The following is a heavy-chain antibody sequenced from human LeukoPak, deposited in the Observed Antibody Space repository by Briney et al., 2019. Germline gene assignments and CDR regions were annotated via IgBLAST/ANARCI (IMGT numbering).Heavy chain of an antibody. CDR2: TIPIFGTA. V-gene: IGHV1-69*13. D-gene: IGHD3-3*01. Sequence: SVKVSCKASGGTFSSYAISWVRQAPGQGLEWMGGTIPIFGTANYAQKFQGRVTITADESTSTAYMELSSLRSEDTAVYYCAREVRVRTYYDFWSGYYGLDYWGQGTLVTVSS. CDR3: AREVRVRTYYDFWSGYYGLDY. CDR1: GGTFSSYA. J-gene: IGHJ4*02.